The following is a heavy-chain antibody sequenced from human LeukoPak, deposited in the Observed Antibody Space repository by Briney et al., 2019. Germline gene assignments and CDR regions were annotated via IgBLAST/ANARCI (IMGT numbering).Heavy chain of an antibody. J-gene: IGHJ5*02. CDR2: INPKSGGT. Sequence: ASVKVSCKASGYTFTDYYIHWVRQAPGQGLEWMGGINPKSGGTKFAQRFQGRLTLTRDTSISTAYMELRSLTSDDTAVYYCARALCSSTSCYYFHWFDPWGQGTLVTVFS. CDR3: ARALCSSTSCYYFHWFDP. CDR1: GYTFTDYY. D-gene: IGHD2-2*01. V-gene: IGHV1-2*02.